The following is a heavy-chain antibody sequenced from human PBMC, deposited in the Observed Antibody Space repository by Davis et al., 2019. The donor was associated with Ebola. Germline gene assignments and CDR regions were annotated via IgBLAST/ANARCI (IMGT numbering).Heavy chain of an antibody. CDR2: INAGNGNT. D-gene: IGHD6-13*01. CDR3: ARFVAAAVDY. V-gene: IGHV1-3*01. Sequence: ASVKVSCKASGYSFTSYGISWVRQAPGQRLEWMGWINAGNGNTKYSQKFQGRVTITRDTSASTAYMELSSLRSEDTAVYYCARFVAAAVDYWGQGTLVTVSS. J-gene: IGHJ4*02. CDR1: GYSFTSYG.